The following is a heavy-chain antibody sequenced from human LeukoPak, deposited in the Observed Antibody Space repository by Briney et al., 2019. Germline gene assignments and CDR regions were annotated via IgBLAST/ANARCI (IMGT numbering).Heavy chain of an antibody. CDR1: GYTFTGYY. CDR2: INPNSGGT. V-gene: IGHV1-2*02. D-gene: IGHD6-13*01. CDR3: ARGEGDSSSWPLNY. Sequence: ASVKVSCKASGYTFTGYYMHWVRQAPGQGLEWKGWINPNSGGTKYAQQFQGRVTMTRDTSISTAYMELTRLTSDDTAVYYCARGEGDSSSWPLNYWGQGNLVLVSS. J-gene: IGHJ4*02.